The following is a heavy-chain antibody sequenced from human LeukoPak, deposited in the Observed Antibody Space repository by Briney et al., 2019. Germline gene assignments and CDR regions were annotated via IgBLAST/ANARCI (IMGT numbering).Heavy chain of an antibody. CDR2: IYYSGST. Sequence: PSETLSLTCTVSGGSISSYYWSWIRQPPGKGLEWIGYIYYSGSTNYNPSLKSRVTISVDTSKNQFSLKLSSVTAADTAVYYCARSPYQLLSDYYYYGMDAWGQGTTVTVSS. J-gene: IGHJ6*02. CDR3: ARSPYQLLSDYYYYGMDA. CDR1: GGSISSYY. D-gene: IGHD2-2*01. V-gene: IGHV4-59*01.